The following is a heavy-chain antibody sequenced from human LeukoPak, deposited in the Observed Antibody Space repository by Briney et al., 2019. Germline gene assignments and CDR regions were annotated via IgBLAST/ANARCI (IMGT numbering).Heavy chain of an antibody. D-gene: IGHD6-13*01. J-gene: IGHJ5*02. CDR3: ARLSYSSWAFDP. Sequence: SETLSLTCAVYGGSFSGYYWSWIRQPPGKGLEWIGEINHSGSTNYNPSLKSRVTISVDTSKNQFSLKLSSVTAADTAVYYCARLSYSSWAFDPWGQGTLVTVSS. CDR2: INHSGST. V-gene: IGHV4-34*01. CDR1: GGSFSGYY.